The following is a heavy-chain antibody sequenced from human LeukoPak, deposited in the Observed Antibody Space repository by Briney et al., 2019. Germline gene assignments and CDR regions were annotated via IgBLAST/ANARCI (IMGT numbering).Heavy chain of an antibody. CDR2: INPNSGGT. CDR3: ARALRHSGYDEYYFDY. V-gene: IGHV1-2*02. D-gene: IGHD5-12*01. CDR1: GYTFTGYY. Sequence: GASVKVSCKASGYTFTGYYMHWVRQALGQGLEWMGWINPNSGGTNYAQKFQGRVTMTRDTSISTAYMELSRLRSDDTAVYYCARALRHSGYDEYYFDYWGQGTLVTVSS. J-gene: IGHJ4*02.